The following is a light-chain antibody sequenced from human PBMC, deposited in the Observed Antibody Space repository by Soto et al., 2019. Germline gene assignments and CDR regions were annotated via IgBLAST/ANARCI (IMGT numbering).Light chain of an antibody. Sequence: EIVLTQSPGTLSLSSGEGATLSCRASQNVDSNYLAWYQQKPGQAPRLLIYDASNRAAGIPARFIGSGSGTDFTLTISSLEPEDSAVYYCQQHLGRHTFGQGTKVDIK. V-gene: IGKV3D-11*02. CDR3: QQHLGRHT. CDR1: QNVDSNY. J-gene: IGKJ1*01. CDR2: DAS.